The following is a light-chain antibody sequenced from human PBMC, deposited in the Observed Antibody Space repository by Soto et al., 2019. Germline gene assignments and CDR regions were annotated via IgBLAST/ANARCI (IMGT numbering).Light chain of an antibody. J-gene: IGKJ5*01. V-gene: IGKV3-20*01. CDR3: QQYHWAPDT. Sequence: EIVLTQSPGTLSLSPGERATLSCRASQIVGGDTLAWFQQRPGQAPRLVIYGASNRAAGIPDRFSGSGSGTDFTLTVSRLEPEDFAMYYCQQYHWAPDTFGQGTRLAI. CDR2: GAS. CDR1: QIVGGDT.